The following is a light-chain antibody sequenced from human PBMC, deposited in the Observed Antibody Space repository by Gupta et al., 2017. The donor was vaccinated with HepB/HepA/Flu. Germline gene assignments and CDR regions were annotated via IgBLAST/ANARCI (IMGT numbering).Light chain of an antibody. J-gene: IGKJ3*01. CDR3: QQHNSSPFT. CDR2: KAS. Sequence: DIQMTQSPSTLSASVGDRVTITCRASQSISSWLAWYQQKPGKAPKLLIYKASSLESGVPSRFSGSGSGTEFTLTISSLQPDDFATYYCQQHNSSPFTFGPGTKVDIK. CDR1: QSISSW. V-gene: IGKV1-5*03.